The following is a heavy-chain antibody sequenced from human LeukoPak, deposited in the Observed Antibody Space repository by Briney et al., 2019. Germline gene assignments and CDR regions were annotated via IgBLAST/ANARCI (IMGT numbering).Heavy chain of an antibody. J-gene: IGHJ4*02. D-gene: IGHD3-22*01. Sequence: SETLSLTCTVSGGSISNYYWSWIRQPPGKGLEWIGYIYYSGSTNYNPSLKGRVTISVDTSKNQFSLKLSSVTAADTAVYYCARAGEGYYYDSSGYYYGYWGQGTLVTVSS. CDR3: ARAGEGYYYDSSGYYYGY. CDR2: IYYSGST. CDR1: GGSISNYY. V-gene: IGHV4-59*01.